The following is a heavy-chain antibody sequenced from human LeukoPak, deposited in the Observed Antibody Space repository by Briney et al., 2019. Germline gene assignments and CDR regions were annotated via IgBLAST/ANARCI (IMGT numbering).Heavy chain of an antibody. CDR1: GFTFSRYS. J-gene: IGHJ4*02. D-gene: IGHD6-19*01. Sequence: GGSLRLSCAASGFTFSRYSMNWVRQAPGKGLEWVANINQDGTEQYYVDSVKGRFTISRDNAKNSLYLQMNSLRAEDTAVYYCARGLGVYSSGWYDYWGQGTLVTVSS. CDR2: INQDGTEQ. CDR3: ARGLGVYSSGWYDY. V-gene: IGHV3-7*01.